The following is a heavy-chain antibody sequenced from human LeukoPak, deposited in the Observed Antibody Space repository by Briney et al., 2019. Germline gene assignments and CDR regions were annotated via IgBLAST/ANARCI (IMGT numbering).Heavy chain of an antibody. CDR2: INHSGST. CDR1: GGSFSGYY. J-gene: IGHJ6*02. V-gene: IGHV4-34*01. CDR3: ARAGYSSGWYLPNYYYYGMDV. D-gene: IGHD6-19*01. Sequence: SETLSLTCAVYGGSFSGYYWSWIRQPPGKGLEWIGEINHSGSTNYNPSLKSRVTISVDTSKNQFSLKPSSVTAADTAVYYCARAGYSSGWYLPNYYYYGMDVWGQGTTVTVSS.